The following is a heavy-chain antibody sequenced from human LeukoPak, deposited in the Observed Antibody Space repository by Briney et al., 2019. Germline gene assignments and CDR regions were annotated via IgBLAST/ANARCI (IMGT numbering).Heavy chain of an antibody. CDR1: GFTFKSYG. V-gene: IGHV3-33*01. CDR2: IWHDGNNK. Sequence: GRTLRLPCAASGFTFKSYGMHWVRQAPGKGLEWVAVIWHDGNNKYSADSVKGQFTISRDNSQNTLYLQINSLRAEDTAVYYCARADSSGWYVIDYWGQGTLVTVSS. J-gene: IGHJ4*02. D-gene: IGHD6-19*01. CDR3: ARADSSGWYVIDY.